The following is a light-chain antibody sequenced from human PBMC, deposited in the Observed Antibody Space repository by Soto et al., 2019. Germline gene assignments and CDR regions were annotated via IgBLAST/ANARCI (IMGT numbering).Light chain of an antibody. J-gene: IGKJ5*01. Sequence: EIVLTQSPVTMSLSPGERATLSCRAIQSVDNYLAWYQQQPCQAPRLLIYDLSNRATGIPARFSGSGSGTDFPLTISSLEPGDFAIYYCQQRNDWQVTVGPVTRLEIK. V-gene: IGKV3-11*01. CDR3: QQRNDWQVT. CDR1: QSVDNY. CDR2: DLS.